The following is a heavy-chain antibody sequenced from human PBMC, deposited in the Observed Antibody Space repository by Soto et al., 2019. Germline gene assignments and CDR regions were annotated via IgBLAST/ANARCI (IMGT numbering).Heavy chain of an antibody. V-gene: IGHV4-30-4*01. Sequence: QVQLQESGPGLMKPSQTLSLTCTVSGGSISSGDYYWSWIRQPPGKGLEWIGVISYSGSILYNPSLKSRVTISLDTSKNQFSLELSSVTAADTAVYYCARENGMVRYGMDVWGQGTTVTVSS. CDR2: ISYSGSI. D-gene: IGHD3-10*01. CDR1: GGSISSGDYY. CDR3: ARENGMVRYGMDV. J-gene: IGHJ6*02.